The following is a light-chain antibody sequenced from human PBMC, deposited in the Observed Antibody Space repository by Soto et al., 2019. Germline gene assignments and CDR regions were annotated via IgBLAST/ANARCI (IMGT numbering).Light chain of an antibody. CDR3: QQFYTAPYT. Sequence: DIVMTQSPDSLAVSLGDRATINCKSSQSVLHSSNNKNYLTWYQQKPGQPPKLLIYWASTRESGVPDRFSGSGSGTDFTFTISSLQAEDVAVYYCQQFYTAPYTFGQGTKLEIK. CDR1: QSVLHSSNNKNY. J-gene: IGKJ2*01. V-gene: IGKV4-1*01. CDR2: WAS.